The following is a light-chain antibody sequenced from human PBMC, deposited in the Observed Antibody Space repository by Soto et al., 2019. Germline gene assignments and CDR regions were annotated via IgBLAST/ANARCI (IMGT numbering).Light chain of an antibody. Sequence: QSVLTQPPSVSGAPGQRVTISCTGSSSNIGAGYNVHWYQLLPGTAPKLLIYTNNNRPSGVPDRFSGSKSGTSASLAITGLQAEDEADYYRQSYDSSLADGVFGGGTKVTVL. CDR3: QSYDSSLADGV. CDR1: SSNIGAGYN. V-gene: IGLV1-40*01. CDR2: TNN. J-gene: IGLJ2*01.